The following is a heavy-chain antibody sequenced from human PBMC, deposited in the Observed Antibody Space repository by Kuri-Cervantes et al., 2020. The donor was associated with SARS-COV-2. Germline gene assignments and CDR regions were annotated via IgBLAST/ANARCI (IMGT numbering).Heavy chain of an antibody. V-gene: IGHV3-48*03. J-gene: IGHJ6*02. CDR1: GFTFSSYE. CDR3: ARDPPSPYCSGGSCRTDV. D-gene: IGHD2-15*01. CDR2: ISSSGNTI. Sequence: GESLKISCAASGFTFSSYEMNWVRQAPGKGLEWVSYISSSGNTIYYADSVKGRFTISRDNAKNSLYLQMNSLRAEDTAVYYCARDPPSPYCSGGSCRTDVWGQGTTVTVSS.